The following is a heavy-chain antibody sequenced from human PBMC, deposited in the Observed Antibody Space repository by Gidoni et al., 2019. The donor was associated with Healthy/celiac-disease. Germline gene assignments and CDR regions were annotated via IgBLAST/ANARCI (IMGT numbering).Heavy chain of an antibody. CDR1: GYTFTSYY. CDR2: INPSGGST. J-gene: IGHJ4*02. D-gene: IGHD3-22*01. V-gene: IGHV1-46*01. CDR3: ARFRGDSSGYRCYFDY. Sequence: QVQLVQSGAAVKKPGASVKVSCKASGYTFTSYYMHWVRQSPGQGLEWMGIINPSGGSTSYAQKFQGRVTMTRDTSTSTVYMELSSLRSEDTAVYYCARFRGDSSGYRCYFDYWGQGTLVTVSS.